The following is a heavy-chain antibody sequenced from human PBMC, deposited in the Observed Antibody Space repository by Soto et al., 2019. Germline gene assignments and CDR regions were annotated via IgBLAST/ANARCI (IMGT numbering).Heavy chain of an antibody. J-gene: IGHJ6*02. Sequence: GGSLRLSCAASGFTFSSYWMSWVRQAPGKGLEWVANIKQDGSEKYYVDSVKGRFTISRDNAKNSLYLQMNSLRAEDTAVYYCARDSVVPAAILPYYYYYGMDVWGQGTTVTVSS. V-gene: IGHV3-7*03. D-gene: IGHD2-2*02. CDR3: ARDSVVPAAILPYYYYYGMDV. CDR2: IKQDGSEK. CDR1: GFTFSSYW.